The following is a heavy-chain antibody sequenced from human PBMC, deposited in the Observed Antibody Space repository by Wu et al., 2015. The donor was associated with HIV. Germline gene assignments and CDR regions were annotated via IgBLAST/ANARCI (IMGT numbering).Heavy chain of an antibody. D-gene: IGHD3-10*01. V-gene: IGHV1-18*01. CDR2: INNNNGNT. CDR1: GYSFSNYG. J-gene: IGHJ6*03. CDR3: VRGVGRSSSYRNYYYMDV. Sequence: QGRLVQSGSEVKKPGASVKVSCTASGYSFSNYGVVWVRQAPGQGPEWMGWINNNNGNTNYARKLQDRVTMTTDTSTSTAYLELRSLTSDDTAVYYCVRGVGRSSSYRNYYYMDVWGKGTTVIVSS.